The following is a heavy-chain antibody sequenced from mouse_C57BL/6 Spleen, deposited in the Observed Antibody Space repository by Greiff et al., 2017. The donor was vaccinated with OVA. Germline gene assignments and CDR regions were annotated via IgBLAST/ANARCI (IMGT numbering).Heavy chain of an antibody. CDR2: IDPEPGET. CDR1: GYNIKVYY. D-gene: IGHD1-1*02. J-gene: IGHJ1*03. CDR3: VRSGYNGGGRHFDV. V-gene: IGHV14-2*01. Sequence: EVQLQQSGAELVKPGASVKLSCTASGYNIKVYYMHWVKQRTEQGLEWIGRIDPEPGETKYAPKFQGKATLTVDTSSNTAYLHLSSLTSEDTAVDYGVRSGYNGGGRHFDVWGKGTTVTVSS.